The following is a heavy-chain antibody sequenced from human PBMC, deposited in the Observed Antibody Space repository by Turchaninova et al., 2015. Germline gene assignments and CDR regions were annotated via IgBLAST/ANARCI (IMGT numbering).Heavy chain of an antibody. CDR2: IYLDDDK. V-gene: IGHV2-5*02. D-gene: IGHD2-15*01. CDR3: AHWGDQGYYYYYMDV. Sequence: QITLKESGPTLVKPTQTLTLTCTFSGFSLSTSGAGVGWIPQPPGKALEWLALIYLDDDKRYSPSLKSKLTITKDTSKNQVVLTRTNMDPVDTATYYCAHWGDQGYYYYYMDVWGKGTTVTVSS. J-gene: IGHJ6*03. CDR1: GFSLSTSGAG.